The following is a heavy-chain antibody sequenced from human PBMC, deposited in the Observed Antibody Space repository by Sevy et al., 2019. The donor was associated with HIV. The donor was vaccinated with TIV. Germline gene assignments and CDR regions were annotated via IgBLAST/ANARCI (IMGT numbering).Heavy chain of an antibody. D-gene: IGHD3-10*01. CDR3: ARDMAYGSGSIVYDY. CDR2: ISSSSRYI. Sequence: GGSLRLSCAASGFVFSSYTMNCFRQSPGKGLEWVSSISSSSRYIFYADSVKGRFTISRDNARNSLYLQMNSLRAEDTAVYYCARDMAYGSGSIVYDYWGQGTLVTVSS. V-gene: IGHV3-21*01. J-gene: IGHJ4*02. CDR1: GFVFSSYT.